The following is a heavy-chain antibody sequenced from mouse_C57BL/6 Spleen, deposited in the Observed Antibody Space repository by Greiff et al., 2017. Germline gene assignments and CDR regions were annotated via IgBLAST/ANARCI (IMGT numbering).Heavy chain of an antibody. D-gene: IGHD4-1*02. CDR3: ARQLGWYFDV. V-gene: IGHV1-82*01. J-gene: IGHJ1*03. CDR2: IYPGDGDT. CDR1: GYAFSSSW. Sequence: VKLQESGPELVKPGASVKISCKASGYAFSSSWMNWVKQRPGKGLEWIGRIYPGDGDTNYNGKFKGKATLTADKSSSTAYMQLSSLTSEDSAVYFCARQLGWYFDVWGTGTTVTGSS.